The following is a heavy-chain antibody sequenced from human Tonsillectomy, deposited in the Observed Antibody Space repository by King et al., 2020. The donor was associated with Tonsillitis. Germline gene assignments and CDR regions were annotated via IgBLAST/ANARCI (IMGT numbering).Heavy chain of an antibody. J-gene: IGHJ4*02. CDR3: AKDLHCSGGSGYSRSAPKFDY. V-gene: IGHV3-23*04. Sequence: VQLVESGGGLVQPGGSLRLSCAASGFTFSSYAMSWVRQAPGKGLEWVSAISGSGGSTYYADSVKGRFTISRDNSKNTLYLQMNSLRAEDTAVYYCAKDLHCSGGSGYSRSAPKFDYWGQGTLVTVSS. CDR2: ISGSGGST. D-gene: IGHD2-15*01. CDR1: GFTFSSYA.